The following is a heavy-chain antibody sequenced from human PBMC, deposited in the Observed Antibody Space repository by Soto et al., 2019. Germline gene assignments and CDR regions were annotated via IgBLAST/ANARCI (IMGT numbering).Heavy chain of an antibody. CDR2: VSWNSGFT. CDR3: VKGGSAPVAMLDAFDI. Sequence: DVQLVESGGGLVQPGRSLRLSCAASGFTIDDYAMHWVRQPPGKGLEWVSGVSWNSGFTGYADSVKGRFTISRDNAKNSPYLPTNSPRAEGTALYYCVKGGSAPVAMLDAFDIWGQGTMVTVSS. CDR1: GFTIDDYA. J-gene: IGHJ3*02. D-gene: IGHD2-2*01. V-gene: IGHV3-9*01.